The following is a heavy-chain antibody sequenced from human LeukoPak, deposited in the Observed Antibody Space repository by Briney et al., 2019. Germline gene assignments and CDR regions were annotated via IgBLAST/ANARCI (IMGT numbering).Heavy chain of an antibody. V-gene: IGHV4-34*01. J-gene: IGHJ3*02. CDR2: INHSGST. CDR3: ARDGLSPYCSSTSCYHPTGTFDI. Sequence: SETLSLTCAVYGGSFSGYYWSWIRQPPGKGLEWIGEINHSGSTNYNPSLKSRVTISVDTSKNQFSLKLSSVTAADTAVYYCARDGLSPYCSSTSCYHPTGTFDIWGQGTMVTVSS. D-gene: IGHD2-2*01. CDR1: GGSFSGYY.